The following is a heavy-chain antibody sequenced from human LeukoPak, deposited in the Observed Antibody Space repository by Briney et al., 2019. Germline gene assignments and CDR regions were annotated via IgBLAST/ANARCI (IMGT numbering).Heavy chain of an antibody. CDR3: ARGILYGSGRNYYYYMDV. J-gene: IGHJ6*03. CDR1: GYTFTSYY. V-gene: IGHV1-46*01. CDR2: INPSGGST. Sequence: ASVKVSCKASGYTFTSYYMHWVRQAPGQGPEWMGIINPSGGSTSYAQKFQGRVTMTRDMSTSTVYMELSSLRSEDTAVYYCARGILYGSGRNYYYYMDVWGKGTTVTVSS. D-gene: IGHD3-10*01.